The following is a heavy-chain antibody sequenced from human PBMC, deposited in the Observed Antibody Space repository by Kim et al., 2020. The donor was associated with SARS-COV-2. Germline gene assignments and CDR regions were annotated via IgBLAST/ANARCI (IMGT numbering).Heavy chain of an antibody. D-gene: IGHD6-19*01. J-gene: IGHJ4*02. Sequence: GGSLRLSCAASGFTFSSYSMNWVRQAPGKGLEGISSISSSSSYIYYADSVKGRFTISRDNARASLYLQMNSLRAEDTAVYYCARVLTSGWSYFDYWGQGTLVTVSS. CDR2: ISSSSSYI. CDR1: GFTFSSYS. CDR3: ARVLTSGWSYFDY. V-gene: IGHV3-21*04.